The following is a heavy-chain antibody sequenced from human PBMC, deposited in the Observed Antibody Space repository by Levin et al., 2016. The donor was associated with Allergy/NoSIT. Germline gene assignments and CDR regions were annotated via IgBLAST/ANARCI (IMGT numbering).Heavy chain of an antibody. CDR1: GFTFSSYA. CDR3: ARDWAVEPRAFDI. D-gene: IGHD1-1*01. Sequence: GGSLRLSCAASGFTFSSYAMSWVRQAPGKGLEWVSAISGSGGSTYYADSVKGRFTISRDNAKNSLYLQMNSLRAEDTAVYYCARDWAVEPRAFDIWGQGTMVTVSS. CDR2: ISGSGGST. V-gene: IGHV3-23*01. J-gene: IGHJ3*02.